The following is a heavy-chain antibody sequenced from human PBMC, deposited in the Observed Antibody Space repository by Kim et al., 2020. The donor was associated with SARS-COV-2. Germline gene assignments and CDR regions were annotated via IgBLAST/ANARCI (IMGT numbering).Heavy chain of an antibody. V-gene: IGHV3-49*02. D-gene: IGHD3-10*01. CDR3: TSRFGELYYYYGMDV. Sequence: AASVKGRFTISRDDSKSISYLQRNSLKTEDTAVYYCTSRFGELYYYYGMDVWGQGTTVTVSS. J-gene: IGHJ6*02.